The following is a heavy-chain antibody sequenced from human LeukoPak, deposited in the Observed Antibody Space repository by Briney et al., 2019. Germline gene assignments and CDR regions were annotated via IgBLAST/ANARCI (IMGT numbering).Heavy chain of an antibody. Sequence: GGSLRLSCAASGFTFSSYGMHWVRQAPGKGLEWVAVISYDGSNKYYADSVKGRFTISRDNSKNTLYLQMNSLRAEDTAVYYCARDRFLEWLFYYMDVWGKGTTVTVSS. CDR3: ARDRFLEWLFYYMDV. D-gene: IGHD3-3*01. CDR2: ISYDGSNK. CDR1: GFTFSSYG. V-gene: IGHV3-30*03. J-gene: IGHJ6*03.